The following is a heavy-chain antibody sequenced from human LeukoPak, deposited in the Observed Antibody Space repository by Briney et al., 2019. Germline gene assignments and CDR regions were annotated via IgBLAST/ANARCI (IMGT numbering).Heavy chain of an antibody. CDR2: INTNTGNP. CDR3: GSQTYYYGSGSQGIDY. J-gene: IGHJ4*02. V-gene: IGHV7-4-1*02. D-gene: IGHD3-10*01. Sequence: ASVKVSCKASGYTFTSYAMNWVRQAPGQGLEWMGWINTNTGNPTYAQGFTGRFVFSLDTSVSTAYLQISSLKAEDTAVYYCGSQTYYYGSGSQGIDYWGQGTLVTVSS. CDR1: GYTFTSYA.